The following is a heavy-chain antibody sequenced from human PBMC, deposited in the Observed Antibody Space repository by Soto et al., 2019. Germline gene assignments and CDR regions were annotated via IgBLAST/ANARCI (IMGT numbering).Heavy chain of an antibody. Sequence: PGGSLSLSCAASGFTSSSYAMSWVRQAPGKELKCVSAISGSGDSTYYADYVKGRFTISRDNSKNTLYLQMNSLRAEDTAVYYCAKVEVPAVYKWFDPWGQGTLVTVSS. CDR3: AKVEVPAVYKWFDP. CDR2: ISGSGDST. D-gene: IGHD2-2*01. V-gene: IGHV3-23*01. CDR1: GFTSSSYA. J-gene: IGHJ5*02.